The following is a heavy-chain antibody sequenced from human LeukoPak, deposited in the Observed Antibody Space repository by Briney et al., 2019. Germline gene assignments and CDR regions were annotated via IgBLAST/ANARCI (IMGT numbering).Heavy chain of an antibody. J-gene: IGHJ6*03. CDR2: IYSGGST. CDR1: GLTLSSNY. V-gene: IGHV3-53*01. Sequence: GGSLRLSCAASGLTLSSNYMSWVRQAPGKGLEWVSVIYSGGSTYYADSVRGRFTISSDNSKNTLHLQMNSLRAEDTAVYYCASGSGSYRTPYYYMDVWGTGTTVTVSS. D-gene: IGHD3-10*01. CDR3: ASGSGSYRTPYYYMDV.